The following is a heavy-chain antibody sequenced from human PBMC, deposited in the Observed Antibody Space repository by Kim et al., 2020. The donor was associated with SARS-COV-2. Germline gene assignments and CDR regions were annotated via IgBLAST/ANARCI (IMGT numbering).Heavy chain of an antibody. Sequence: GGSLRLSCAASGFTFSSYAMSWVRQAPGKGLEWVSAISGSGGSTYYADSVKGRFTISRDNSKNTLYLQMNSLRAEDTAVYYCAKDRGITGTTYYYGMDVWGQGPRSPSP. D-gene: IGHD1-7*01. V-gene: IGHV3-23*01. CDR2: ISGSGGST. CDR1: GFTFSSYA. CDR3: AKDRGITGTTYYYGMDV. J-gene: IGHJ6*02.